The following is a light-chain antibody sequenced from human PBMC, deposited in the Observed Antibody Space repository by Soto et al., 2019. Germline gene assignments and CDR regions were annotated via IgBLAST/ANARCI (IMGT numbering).Light chain of an antibody. V-gene: IGLV1-40*01. CDR3: QSYDSSLSGYV. J-gene: IGLJ1*01. CDR1: SYNIGAGYD. CDR2: GNS. Sequence: AVLTQPPSVSGALGQRVTISCTGSSYNIGAGYDVHWYQQLPGTAPKVLIYGNSNRPSGVPDRFSGSKSGTSASLAITGLQAEDEADYYCQSYDSSLSGYVFGTGTKVTVL.